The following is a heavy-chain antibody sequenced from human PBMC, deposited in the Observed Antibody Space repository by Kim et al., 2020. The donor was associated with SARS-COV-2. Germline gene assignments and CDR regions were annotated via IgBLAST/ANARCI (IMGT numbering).Heavy chain of an antibody. Sequence: SETLTLTCTVSGGSISSYYRSWIRQPAGKVLEWIGRIYTSGSNNYNLSLKSRVTMSVDTSKKQFSLKLSSVTAADTAVYYCARDVMITFGGVIVTYWFDP. D-gene: IGHD3-16*02. J-gene: IGHJ5*02. CDR3: ARDVMITFGGVIVTYWFDP. CDR1: GGSISSYY. V-gene: IGHV4-4*07. CDR2: IYTSGSN.